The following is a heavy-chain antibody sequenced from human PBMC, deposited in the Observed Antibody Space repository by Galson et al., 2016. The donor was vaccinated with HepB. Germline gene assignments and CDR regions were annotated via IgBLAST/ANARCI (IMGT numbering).Heavy chain of an antibody. CDR3: ARDGSNYVPLDS. Sequence: SLILACAGAGFTLSCYPIGWVRQTPGRGRRSVTSIRVTGGPTYYSDSVKGRFTITRDNSKSTMYLQMNGLRAEDTALYYCARDGSNYVPLDSWGQGALVIVSS. D-gene: IGHD5-24*01. CDR1: GFTLSCYP. V-gene: IGHV3-23*01. J-gene: IGHJ4*02. CDR2: IRVTGGPT.